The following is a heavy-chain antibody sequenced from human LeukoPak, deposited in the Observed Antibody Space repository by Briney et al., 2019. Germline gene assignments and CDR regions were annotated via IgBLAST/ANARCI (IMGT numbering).Heavy chain of an antibody. V-gene: IGHV3-73*01. Sequence: GGSLRLSCAASGFTFSGSAMHWVRQASGRGLEWVGRIRSKANSYATAYDVLANGRFTISRDDLKNTAYLQMNSLKIEDTAVYYCTRLAEGYNRLDVWGQGTTVTVSS. CDR2: IRSKANSYAT. CDR1: GFTFSGSA. CDR3: TRLAEGYNRLDV. J-gene: IGHJ6*02.